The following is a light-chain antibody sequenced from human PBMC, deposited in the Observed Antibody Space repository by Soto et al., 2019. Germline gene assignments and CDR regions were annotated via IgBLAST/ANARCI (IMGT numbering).Light chain of an antibody. V-gene: IGLV1-47*01. CDR3: AAWDDSLSGQV. Sequence: QSVLTQPPSASGTPGQSVTISCSGSSSNIGSNYVYWYQQLPGTAPKLLIYRNNQRPSGVPDRFSGSKSGTSASLAISGLRSEDEADYYCAAWDDSLSGQVFGTG. CDR1: SSNIGSNY. CDR2: RNN. J-gene: IGLJ1*01.